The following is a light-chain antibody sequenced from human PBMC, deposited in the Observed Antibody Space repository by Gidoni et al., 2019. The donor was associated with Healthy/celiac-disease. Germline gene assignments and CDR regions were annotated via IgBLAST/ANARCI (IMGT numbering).Light chain of an antibody. V-gene: IGKV3-15*01. J-gene: IGKJ1*01. CDR2: GAS. CDR3: QQYNNWPRT. CDR1: QSVSSN. Sequence: EIVMTQSPATLSVSPGERATLSCRASQSVSSNVAWYQQKPGQAPRLLIYGASTRATGIPARFSGSGSGTEFTLNISRLQSEDFAVYYCQQYNNWPRTFGQGTKVEIK.